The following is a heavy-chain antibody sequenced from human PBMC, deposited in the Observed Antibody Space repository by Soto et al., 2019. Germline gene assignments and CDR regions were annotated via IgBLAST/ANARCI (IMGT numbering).Heavy chain of an antibody. V-gene: IGHV3-23*01. CDR2: ISGSGGST. D-gene: IGHD1-26*01. J-gene: IGHJ4*02. CDR1: GFTFSNYA. Sequence: EVQLLESGGGLVQPGGSLRLSCAASGFTFSNYAMVWLRQAPGKGLECISSISGSGGSTNYADSVRGRFSISRDNSKNTLYLQMNSLRPEDTAVYFCANQVAGSNLVYWGQGTLVTVSS. CDR3: ANQVAGSNLVY.